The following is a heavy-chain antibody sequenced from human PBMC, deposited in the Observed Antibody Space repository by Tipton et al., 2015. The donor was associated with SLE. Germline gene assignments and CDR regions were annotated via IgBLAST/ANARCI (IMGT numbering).Heavy chain of an antibody. J-gene: IGHJ6*03. CDR3: AKAFSWNFDYYYMDV. CDR1: GFTFSSFD. Sequence: SLRLSCAASGFTFSSFDMNWVRQAPGKGLEWISGILGSGSSTYYADSVRGRFTISRDNSNNTLFLQMNSLRAEDTAVYYCAKAFSWNFDYYYMDVWGKGTTVTVSS. CDR2: ILGSGSST. V-gene: IGHV3-23*01. D-gene: IGHD1-7*01.